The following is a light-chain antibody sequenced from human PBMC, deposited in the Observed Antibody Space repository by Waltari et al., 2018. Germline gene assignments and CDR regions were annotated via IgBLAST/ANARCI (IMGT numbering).Light chain of an antibody. CDR3: QHSYSLPRT. J-gene: IGKJ1*01. V-gene: IGKV1-39*01. CDR1: QSLSTF. CDR2: DAS. Sequence: DIQLTQSPSSLSASVGDRVPITCRASQSLSTFLHWYQQKPGKAPKLLIYDASSLQSGVPSRFSGSGSGTDFTLTISSLQPEDFATYYCQHSYSLPRTFGQGTKVEIK.